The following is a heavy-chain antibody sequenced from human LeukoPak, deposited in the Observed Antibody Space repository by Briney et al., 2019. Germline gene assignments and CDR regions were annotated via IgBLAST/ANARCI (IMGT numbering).Heavy chain of an antibody. CDR3: ARAIAARTRGGMHV. Sequence: PSETLSLTCTVSGGSISSSSYYWGWIRQPPGKGLEWIGSIYYSGSTYYNPSLKSRVTISVDTSKNQFSLKLSSVTAADTAVYYCARAIAARTRGGMHVWGQGTTVTVSS. J-gene: IGHJ6*02. CDR2: IYYSGST. D-gene: IGHD6-6*01. V-gene: IGHV4-39*01. CDR1: GGSISSSSYY.